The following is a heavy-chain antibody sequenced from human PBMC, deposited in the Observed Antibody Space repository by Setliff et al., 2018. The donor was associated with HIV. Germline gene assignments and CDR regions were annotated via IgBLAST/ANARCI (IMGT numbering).Heavy chain of an antibody. Sequence: SETLSLTCSVSGGSISRVGYYWSWIRQHLGKGLEWIGYITYSGSTYYNPSLMSRVSISPDTSKNQFSLKLTSVTAADTAVYYCARVGSVIQVTLFGMDVWGQGTTVTVS. CDR2: ITYSGST. CDR3: ARVGSVIQVTLFGMDV. CDR1: GGSISRVGYY. D-gene: IGHD5-18*01. V-gene: IGHV4-31*03. J-gene: IGHJ6*02.